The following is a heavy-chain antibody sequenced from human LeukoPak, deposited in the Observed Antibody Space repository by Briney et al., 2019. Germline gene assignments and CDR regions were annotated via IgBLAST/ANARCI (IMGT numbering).Heavy chain of an antibody. CDR2: ISGNGAST. V-gene: IGHV3-23*01. Sequence: GGSLRLSCAASGFTFSSYSMNWVRQAPGKGLEWVSSISGNGASTYYADSVKGRFTISRDNSRSSVYLQMNSLGAEDTAIYYCTKDLLGYSRPIDYGGQGTLVTVSS. J-gene: IGHJ4*02. D-gene: IGHD2-15*01. CDR3: TKDLLGYSRPIDY. CDR1: GFTFSSYS.